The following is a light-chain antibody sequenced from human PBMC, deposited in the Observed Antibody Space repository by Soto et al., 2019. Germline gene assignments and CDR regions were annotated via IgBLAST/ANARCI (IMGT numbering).Light chain of an antibody. CDR3: QQRSSWPIT. CDR2: DAS. J-gene: IGKJ5*01. V-gene: IGKV3-11*01. CDR1: QSVTSY. Sequence: PAERATFCCWASQSVTSYLAWYQQRPGQAPRLLIYDASRRATGIPARFSGSGSGADFTLTISSLEPEDFAVYYCQQRSSWPITFGQGTRLAIK.